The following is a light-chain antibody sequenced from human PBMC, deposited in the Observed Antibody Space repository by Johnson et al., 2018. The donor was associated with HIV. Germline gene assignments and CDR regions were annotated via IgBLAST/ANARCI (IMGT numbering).Light chain of an antibody. CDR2: DNN. CDR1: SSNIANNY. CDR3: GTWDSSLSAYYV. V-gene: IGLV1-51*01. Sequence: QSVLTQPPSVSAAPGQKVTISCSGSSSNIANNYVSWYQHLPGRAPKLLIYDNNKRPSGIPDRFSGSKSGTSATLGITGLRTGDEADYYCGTWDSSLSAYYVFGTGPKVTVL. J-gene: IGLJ1*01.